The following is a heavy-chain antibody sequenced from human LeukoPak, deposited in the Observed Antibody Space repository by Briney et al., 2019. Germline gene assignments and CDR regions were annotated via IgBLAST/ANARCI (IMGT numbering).Heavy chain of an antibody. CDR1: GFTFSNAW. V-gene: IGHV3-30*18. CDR3: AKDGTEQLVWDYFDY. Sequence: GGSLRLSCEASGFTFSNAWLSWVRQAPGKGVEWVAVISYDESNKNYADSVNGRFTISRDNSKNTLYLQMNSLRAEDTAVYYGAKDGTEQLVWDYFDYWGQGTLVTVSS. J-gene: IGHJ4*02. D-gene: IGHD6-13*01. CDR2: ISYDESNK.